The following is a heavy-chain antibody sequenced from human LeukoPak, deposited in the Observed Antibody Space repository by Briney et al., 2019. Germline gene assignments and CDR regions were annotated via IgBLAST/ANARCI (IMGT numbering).Heavy chain of an antibody. V-gene: IGHV4-34*01. Sequence: PSETLSLTCAVYGGSFSFYYWSWIRQPPGKGLEWIGEINHSGSTNYNPSLKSRVTISVDTSKNQFSLKLSSVTAADTAVYYCAVYDTLTGYYFDYWGQGTLVTVSS. CDR2: INHSGST. CDR3: AVYDTLTGYYFDY. CDR1: GGSFSFYY. D-gene: IGHD3-9*01. J-gene: IGHJ4*02.